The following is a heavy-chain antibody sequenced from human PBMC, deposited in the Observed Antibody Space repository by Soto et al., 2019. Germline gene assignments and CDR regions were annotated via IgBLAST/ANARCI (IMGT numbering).Heavy chain of an antibody. J-gene: IGHJ4*02. D-gene: IGHD3-16*02. V-gene: IGHV3-48*03. CDR1: GFTFSSYE. CDR3: ERGVRDSGYDYGQYYDSVWGSYRPVDY. CDR2: ISSSGSTI. Sequence: GALRLSCAASGFTFSSYEMNWVRQAPGKGLEWVSYISSSGSTIYYADSVKGRFTISRDNAKNSLYLQMNSLRAEDTAVYYCERGVRDSGYDYGQYYDSVWGSYRPVDYWGQGTLVTVYS.